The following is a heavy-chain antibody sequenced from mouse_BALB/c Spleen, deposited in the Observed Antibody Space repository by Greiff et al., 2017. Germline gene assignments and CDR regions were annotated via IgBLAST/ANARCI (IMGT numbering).Heavy chain of an antibody. CDR2: INSNGGST. V-gene: IGHV5-6-3*01. CDR1: GFTFSSYG. Sequence: EVMLVESGGGLVQPGGSLKLSCAASGFTFSSYGMSWVRQTPDKRLELVATINSNGGSTYYPDSVKGRFTISRDNAKNTLYLQMSSLKSEDTAMYYCARHGGSLVFDVWGAGTTVTVSS. CDR3: ARHGGSLVFDV. J-gene: IGHJ1*01.